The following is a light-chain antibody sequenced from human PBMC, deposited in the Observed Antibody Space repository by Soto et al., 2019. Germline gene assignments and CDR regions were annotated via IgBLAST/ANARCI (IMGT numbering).Light chain of an antibody. J-gene: IGKJ1*01. Sequence: EIVLTQSPGTLSLSPGERAALSCRASQSVRSSYVAWYQQKPGQAPRLLIYGASSRATGIPDRFSGSGSGTDFTLTISRLEPEDFAVYYCQQYGSSSWTFGQGTKVDI. CDR3: QQYGSSSWT. CDR2: GAS. CDR1: QSVRSSY. V-gene: IGKV3-20*01.